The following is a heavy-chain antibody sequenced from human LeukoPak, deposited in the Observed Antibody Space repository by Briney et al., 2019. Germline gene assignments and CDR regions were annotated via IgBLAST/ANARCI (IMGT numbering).Heavy chain of an antibody. CDR3: ARGFSGLDIVATPQPHDAFDI. Sequence: PSETLSLTCTVSGGSISSSSYYWGWIRQPPGKGLEWIGSIYYSGSTYYNPSLKSRVTISVDTPKNQFSLKLSSVTAADTAVYYCARGFSGLDIVATPQPHDAFDIWGQGTMVTVSS. CDR1: GGSISSSSYY. CDR2: IYYSGST. V-gene: IGHV4-39*07. D-gene: IGHD5-12*01. J-gene: IGHJ3*02.